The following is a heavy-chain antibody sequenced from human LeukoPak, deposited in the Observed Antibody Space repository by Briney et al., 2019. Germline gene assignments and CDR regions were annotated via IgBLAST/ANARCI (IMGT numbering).Heavy chain of an antibody. J-gene: IGHJ5*02. CDR3: ARQPSSGWLYNWFDP. D-gene: IGHD6-19*01. V-gene: IGHV4-39*01. Sequence: PSETLSLTCTVSGGSISSSSYYWGWIRQPPGKGLEWIGSIYYSGSTYYTPSLKSRVTISVDTSKNQFSLKLSSVTAADTSVYYCARQPSSGWLYNWFDPWGQGTLVTVSS. CDR2: IYYSGST. CDR1: GGSISSSSYY.